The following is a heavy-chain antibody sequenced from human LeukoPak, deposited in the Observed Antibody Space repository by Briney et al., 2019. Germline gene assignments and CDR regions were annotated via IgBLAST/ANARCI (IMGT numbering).Heavy chain of an antibody. V-gene: IGHV3-23*01. Sequence: GGYLRLSCAASGFTFSSHAMTWVRQAPGQGLEWVSSISETSSHTFYAASVKGRFTISRDNTKSTLFLQMNSLRVEDTAIYYCAKDFSSSWQFDPWGQGTLVTVSS. CDR3: AKDFSSSWQFDP. CDR1: GFTFSSHA. J-gene: IGHJ5*02. CDR2: ISETSSHT. D-gene: IGHD6-13*01.